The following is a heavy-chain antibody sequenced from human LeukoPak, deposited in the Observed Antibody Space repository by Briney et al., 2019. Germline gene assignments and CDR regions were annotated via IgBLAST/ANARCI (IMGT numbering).Heavy chain of an antibody. CDR1: GGSISSYY. D-gene: IGHD3-10*01. V-gene: IGHV4-59*01. CDR2: IYYSGST. J-gene: IGHJ5*02. Sequence: SETLSLTCTVSGGSISSYYWSWIQQPPGKGLEWIGYIYYSGSTNYNPSLKSRVTISVDTSKNQFSLKLSSVTAADTAVYYCARHNVLLWFGELSFLGWFDPWGQGTLVTVSS. CDR3: ARHNVLLWFGELSFLGWFDP.